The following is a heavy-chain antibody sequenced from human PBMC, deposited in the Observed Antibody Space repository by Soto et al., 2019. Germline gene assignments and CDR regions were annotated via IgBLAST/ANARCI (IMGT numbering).Heavy chain of an antibody. J-gene: IGHJ4*02. CDR3: ARGCSSASCYYY. D-gene: IGHD2-2*01. CDR1: GFTFDSPYSHG. Sequence: PGGSLRLSCAASGFTFDSPYSHGMSWVRQSPGKGPEWVSTISSNGANTHYAESVKGRFTISRDDAKNSLYLQMNSLRAEDTAVYYCARGCSSASCYYYWGQGTLVTVSS. V-gene: IGHV3-23*01. CDR2: ISSNGANT.